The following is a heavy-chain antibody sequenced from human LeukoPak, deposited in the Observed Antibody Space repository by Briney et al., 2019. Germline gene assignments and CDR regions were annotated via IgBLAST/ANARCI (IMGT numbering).Heavy chain of an antibody. D-gene: IGHD1-14*01. V-gene: IGHV3-7*01. CDR1: GFTFSNYW. CDR2: IREDGIEK. J-gene: IGHJ4*02. CDR3: VRGTIRPPGTDY. Sequence: GGSLRPSCAASGFTFSNYWMHWVRQTPGKGLEWVADIREDGIEKHYVDSLKGRFTISRDNTKNALFLQINSLRAEDTAVYYCVRGTIRPPGTDYWGQGTQLTVSS.